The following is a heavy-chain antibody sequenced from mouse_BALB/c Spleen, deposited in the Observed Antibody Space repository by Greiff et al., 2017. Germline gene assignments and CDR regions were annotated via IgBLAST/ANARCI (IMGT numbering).Heavy chain of an antibody. CDR1: GYTFTSYW. V-gene: IGHV1-69*02. CDR3: AREYYGSSYDYYAMDY. CDR2: IDPSDSET. Sequence: QVQLQQPGAELVKPGAPVKLSCKASGYTFTSYWMNWVKQRPGRGLEWIGRIDPSDSETHYNQKFKDKATLTVDKSSSTAYIQLSSLTSEDSAVYYCAREYYGSSYDYYAMDYWGQGTSVTVSS. J-gene: IGHJ4*01. D-gene: IGHD1-1*01.